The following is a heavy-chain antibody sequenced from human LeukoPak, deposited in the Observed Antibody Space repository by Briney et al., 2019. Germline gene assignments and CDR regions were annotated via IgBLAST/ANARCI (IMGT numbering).Heavy chain of an antibody. D-gene: IGHD6-6*01. CDR1: GFTFSSYS. J-gene: IGHJ5*02. CDR2: ISSSSSYI. CDR3: ARVVADSSSSHWFDP. V-gene: IGHV3-21*01. Sequence: GGSLRLSCAASGFTFSSYSMSWVRQAPGKGLEWVSSISSSSSYIYYADSVKGRFTISRDNAKNSLYLQMNSLRAEDTAVYYCARVVADSSSSHWFDPWAREPWSPSPQ.